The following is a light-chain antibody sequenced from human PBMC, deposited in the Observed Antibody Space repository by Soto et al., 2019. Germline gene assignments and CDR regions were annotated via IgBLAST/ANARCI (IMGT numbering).Light chain of an antibody. CDR2: GAS. CDR3: QRYDASPT. V-gene: IGKV3-20*01. J-gene: IGKJ1*01. Sequence: EIVLTQSPGTLSLSVGERATLSCRSSQTVPNNYLVWYQQKPGQTPTVLIYGASNRAAAIPDRFSGSGSGTDFALTISRLDPEDFAVYYCQRYDASPTFGQGTRVE. CDR1: QTVPNNY.